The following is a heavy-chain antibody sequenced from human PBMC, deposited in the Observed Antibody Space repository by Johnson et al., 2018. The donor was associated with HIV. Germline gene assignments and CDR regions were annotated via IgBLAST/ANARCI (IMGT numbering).Heavy chain of an antibody. V-gene: IGHV3-66*01. CDR2: IYSGGST. J-gene: IGHJ3*02. CDR3: AREATYYDYVWGSYAFDI. Sequence: MSWVRQAPGKGLEWVSVIYSGGSTYYADSVKGRFTISRDNSKNTLYLQMNSLRAEDTAVYYCAREATYYDYVWGSYAFDIWGQGTMVTVSS. D-gene: IGHD3-16*01.